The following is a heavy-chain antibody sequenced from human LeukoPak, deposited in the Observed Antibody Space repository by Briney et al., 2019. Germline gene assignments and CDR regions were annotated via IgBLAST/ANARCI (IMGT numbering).Heavy chain of an antibody. V-gene: IGHV4-31*03. CDR3: ATPYCSGISCLDVFNM. CDR1: GVSFSDGRYY. CDR2: KDYSGSA. J-gene: IGHJ3*02. Sequence: SQTLSLTCTVSGVSFSDGRYYWTWLRQHPGKGLEWFGYKDYSGSAKDNPSLKRRLTITINTAKNQLTLQLSSVTAADTATYYCATPYCSGISCLDVFNMWGQGTRVTVSS. D-gene: IGHD2-2*01.